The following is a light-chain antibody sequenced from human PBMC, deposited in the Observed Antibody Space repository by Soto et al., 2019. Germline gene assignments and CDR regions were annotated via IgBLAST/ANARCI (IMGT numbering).Light chain of an antibody. J-gene: IGLJ1*01. Sequence: QSVLTQPPSVSAAPRQMVTISCSGRRSNIGDNAVNWYQQVPGKAPKLLIYYDDLLPSGVSDRFSGSKSGTSASLAISGLQSDDEADYYCSAWDDSLNAYVFGTGTKVTVL. CDR1: RSNIGDNA. V-gene: IGLV1-36*01. CDR3: SAWDDSLNAYV. CDR2: YDD.